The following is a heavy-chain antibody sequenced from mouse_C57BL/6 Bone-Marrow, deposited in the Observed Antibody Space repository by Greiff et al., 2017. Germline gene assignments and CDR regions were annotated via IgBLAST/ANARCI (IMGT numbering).Heavy chain of an antibody. J-gene: IGHJ1*03. Sequence: QVQLKESGPGLVQPSQSLSITCTVSGFSLNSYGVHWVRQSPGKGLEWLGVIWSGGSTDYNAALISRLSISKDNSKSQVFFKMNSLQADDTAIYYCARHPRWYFDVWGTGTTVTVSS. V-gene: IGHV2-2*01. CDR3: ARHPRWYFDV. CDR2: IWSGGST. CDR1: GFSLNSYG.